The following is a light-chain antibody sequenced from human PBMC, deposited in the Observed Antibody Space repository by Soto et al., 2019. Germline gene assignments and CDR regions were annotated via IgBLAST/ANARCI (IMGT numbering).Light chain of an antibody. CDR2: VAS. J-gene: IGKJ4*01. Sequence: EIVMTQSPATLSVSPGERATLSCRASQSVSSNLAWYQQKPGQTPKLLIYVASTRATGIPARFSGSGSWTELTLTISSLQSEDFAVYYCQQYNVWPLTFGGGTKVEFK. CDR3: QQYNVWPLT. CDR1: QSVSSN. V-gene: IGKV3-15*01.